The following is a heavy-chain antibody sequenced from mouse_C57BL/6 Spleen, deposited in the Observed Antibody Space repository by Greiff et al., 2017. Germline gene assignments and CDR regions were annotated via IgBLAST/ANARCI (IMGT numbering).Heavy chain of an antibody. CDR1: GFTFSSYG. Sequence: EVQLVESGGDLVKPGGSLKLSCAASGFTFSSYGMSWVRQTPEQRLEWVGNISSGGSYTYYPESVKGRFTISRDKAKNTLYLQMSSLKSEDTAMYYCARHYEGDYYAMDYWGQGTSVTVSS. CDR2: ISSGGSYT. D-gene: IGHD2-3*01. J-gene: IGHJ4*01. V-gene: IGHV5-6*01. CDR3: ARHYEGDYYAMDY.